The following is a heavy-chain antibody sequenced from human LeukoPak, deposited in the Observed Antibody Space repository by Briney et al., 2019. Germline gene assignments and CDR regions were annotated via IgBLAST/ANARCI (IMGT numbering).Heavy chain of an antibody. D-gene: IGHD3-22*01. CDR1: GFTFSSYS. CDR3: ARVDGYDSSGYPDY. V-gene: IGHV3-48*01. CDR2: ISSSSSTI. J-gene: IGHJ4*02. Sequence: PGGSLRLSCAASGFTFSSYSMNWVRPAPGKGLEWVSYISSSSSTIYYADSVKGRLTISRDNAKNSLYLQMNSLRAEDTAVYYCARVDGYDSSGYPDYWGQGTLVTVSS.